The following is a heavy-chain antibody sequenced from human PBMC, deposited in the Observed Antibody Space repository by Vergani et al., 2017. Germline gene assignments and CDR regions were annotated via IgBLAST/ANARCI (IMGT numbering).Heavy chain of an antibody. V-gene: IGHV4-61*02. CDR1: GGSISSGSYY. Sequence: QVQLQESGPGLVKPSQTLSLTCTVSGGSISSGSYYWSWIRQPAGKGLEWIGRIYTSGSTNYNPSLKSRVTISVDTSKNQFSLKLSSVTAADTAVYDCARVEAVRAFDIWGQGTMVTVSS. D-gene: IGHD6-19*01. CDR3: ARVEAVRAFDI. CDR2: IYTSGST. J-gene: IGHJ3*02.